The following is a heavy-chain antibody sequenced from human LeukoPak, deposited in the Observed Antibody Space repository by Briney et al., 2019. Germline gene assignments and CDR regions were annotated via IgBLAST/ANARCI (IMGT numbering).Heavy chain of an antibody. D-gene: IGHD3-10*01. CDR2: ISAYNGNK. V-gene: IGHV1-18*01. Sequence: ASVKVSCTASGYTFTSYGISWVRQPPGQGLEGMGWISAYNGNKNYEQKVQGRVTMTTDTSTSTAYMELRSMRSDDTAVYYCARDSNLGVIIASYYYGMDVWGQGTTVTVSS. CDR3: ARDSNLGVIIASYYYGMDV. J-gene: IGHJ6*02. CDR1: GYTFTSYG.